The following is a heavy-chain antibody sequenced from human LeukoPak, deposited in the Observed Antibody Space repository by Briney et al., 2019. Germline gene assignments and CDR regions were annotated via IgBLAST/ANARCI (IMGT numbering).Heavy chain of an antibody. CDR1: GFTFSSYG. V-gene: IGHV3-33*03. Sequence: GGPLRLSCAASGFTFSSYGMHWVRQAPGKGLEWVAVIWYGGSNKYYADSVKGRFTISRDNAKNSLYLQMNSLKAEDTAIYYCATSIGVAVAFDFWGQGTLVTVSS. J-gene: IGHJ4*02. CDR3: ATSIGVAVAFDF. CDR2: IWYGGSNK. D-gene: IGHD6-19*01.